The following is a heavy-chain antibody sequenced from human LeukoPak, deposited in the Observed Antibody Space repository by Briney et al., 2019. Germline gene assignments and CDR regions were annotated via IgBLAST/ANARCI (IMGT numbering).Heavy chain of an antibody. J-gene: IGHJ4*02. CDR1: GGSISSGGYY. CDR3: ARGRVVAATLNFDY. CDR2: IYYSGST. Sequence: SETLSLTCTVSGGSISSGGYYWRWIRQHPGKGLEWIGYIYYSGSTYYNPSLKSRVTISVDTSKNQFSLKLSSVTAADTAVYYCARGRVVAATLNFDYWGQGTLVTVSS. D-gene: IGHD2-15*01. V-gene: IGHV4-31*03.